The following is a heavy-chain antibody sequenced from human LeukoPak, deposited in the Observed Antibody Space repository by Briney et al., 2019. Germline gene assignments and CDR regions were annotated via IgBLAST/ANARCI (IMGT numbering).Heavy chain of an antibody. CDR1: GVSFTAHY. CDR3: ARIRCGHSDEICYNY. CDR2: TNPGGQT. V-gene: IGHV4-34*01. Sequence: SETLSLTCALPGVSFTAHYWSWIPQTPGKGLECIGGTNPGGQTNYNPYLKSRVTISVGPSENRFSLRLASVTAADTAVYFCARIRCGHSDEICYNYWGRGTLVTVSS. J-gene: IGHJ4*02. D-gene: IGHD2-2*02.